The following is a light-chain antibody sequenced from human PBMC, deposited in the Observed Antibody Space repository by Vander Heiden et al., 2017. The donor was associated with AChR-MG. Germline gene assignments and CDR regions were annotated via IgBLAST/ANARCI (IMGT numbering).Light chain of an antibody. CDR2: SNT. CDR3: AAWDDSLTGVV. J-gene: IGLJ2*01. CDR1: SANIGNNY. Sequence: QSVLTQPPSASGTPGQIITLPCSGSSANIGNNYVYWYQQHPGTAPQLLIYSNTQRPSGVPGRFSGSKSGTSASLAISGLQSEDEADYYCAAWDDSLTGVVLGGGTKLSVL. V-gene: IGLV1-47*02.